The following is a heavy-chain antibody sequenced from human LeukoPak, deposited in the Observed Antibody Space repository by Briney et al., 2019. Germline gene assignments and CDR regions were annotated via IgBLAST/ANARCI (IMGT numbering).Heavy chain of an antibody. Sequence: GGSLRPSCAASGFTFSDYYMNWVRQAPGKGLVWVSRIASDGSSTTYADSVKGRFSISRDNAKNTLYLQMNSLRVEDTAVYYCARGRPHGNDYWGQGTLVTVSS. J-gene: IGHJ4*02. V-gene: IGHV3-74*01. CDR2: IASDGSST. CDR1: GFTFSDYY. CDR3: ARGRPHGNDY. D-gene: IGHD4-23*01.